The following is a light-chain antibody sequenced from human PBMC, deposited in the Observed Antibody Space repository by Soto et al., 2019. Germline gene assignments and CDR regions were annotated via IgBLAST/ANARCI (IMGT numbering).Light chain of an antibody. Sequence: TEARGTGSLYRSRWSTHYCKASQSVPPQLAWSEQSTAQAPRLLIHGASTRATGITDRFSGSVSGTDFTLTMSGLDREDIPVYSRQQYVSSPLTLRQGTKVDIK. CDR3: QQYVSSPLT. CDR2: GAS. V-gene: IGKV3-20*01. CDR1: QSVPPQ. J-gene: IGKJ1*01.